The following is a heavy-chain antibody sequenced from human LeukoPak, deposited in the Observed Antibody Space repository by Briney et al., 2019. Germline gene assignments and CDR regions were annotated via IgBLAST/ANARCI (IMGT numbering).Heavy chain of an antibody. CDR2: IDWDDDK. CDR1: GFSLSTSGMC. V-gene: IGHV2-70*11. J-gene: IGHJ3*02. CDR3: ARLCSSTSCSQDAFDI. D-gene: IGHD2-2*01. Sequence: SGPALVKPTQTLTLTCTFSGFSLSTSGMCVSWIRQPPGKALEWLARIDWDDDKYYSTSLKTRLTISKDTSKNQVVLTMTNMDPVDTATYYCARLCSSTSCSQDAFDIWGQGTMVTVSS.